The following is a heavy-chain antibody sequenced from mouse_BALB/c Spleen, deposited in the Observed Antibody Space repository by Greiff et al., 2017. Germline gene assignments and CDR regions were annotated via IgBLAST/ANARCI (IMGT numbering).Heavy chain of an antibody. V-gene: IGHV14-3*02. CDR2: IDPANGNT. D-gene: IGHD1-3*01. CDR1: GFNIKDTY. J-gene: IGHJ1*01. CDR3: ANYYWYFDV. Sequence: EVQLQQSGAELVKPGASVKLSCTASGFNIKDTYMHWVKQRPEQGLEWIGRIDPANGNTKYDPKFQGKATITADTSSNTAYLQLSSLTSEDTAVYYCANYYWYFDVWGAGTTVTVSS.